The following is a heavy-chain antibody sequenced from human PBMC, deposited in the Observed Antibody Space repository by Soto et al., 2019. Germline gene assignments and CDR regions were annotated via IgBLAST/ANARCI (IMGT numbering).Heavy chain of an antibody. V-gene: IGHV4-39*01. CDR3: ARRRYCSSTSCSRTPNWFDP. CDR1: GGSISSSSYY. Sequence: SETLSLTCTVSGGSISSSSYYWGWIRQPPGKGLEWIGSIYYSGSTYYNPSLKSRVTISVDTSKNQFSLKLSSVTAADTAVYYCARRRYCSSTSCSRTPNWFDPWGQGTLVTVSS. D-gene: IGHD2-2*01. J-gene: IGHJ5*02. CDR2: IYYSGST.